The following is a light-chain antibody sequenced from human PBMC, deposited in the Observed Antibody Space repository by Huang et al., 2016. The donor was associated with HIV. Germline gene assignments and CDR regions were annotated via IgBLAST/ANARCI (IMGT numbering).Light chain of an antibody. J-gene: IGKJ5*01. CDR1: QDIGTS. CDR3: QQLHTYPIT. CDR2: GAS. Sequence: QLTQSTPSLSASVGDTIIISCRASQDIGTSLAWYQQKTGRAPKLLISGASTLPTGVPSRFSGDSAGTFFTLFITGLQPEDFATYYCQQLHTYPITFGQGTRLDIK. V-gene: IGKV1-13*02.